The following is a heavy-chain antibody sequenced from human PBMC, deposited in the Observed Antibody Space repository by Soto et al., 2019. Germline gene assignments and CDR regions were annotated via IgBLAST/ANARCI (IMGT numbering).Heavy chain of an antibody. Sequence: SVKVSCKASGGTFSSYTISWVRQAPGQGLEWMGRIIPILGIANYAQKFQGRVTITADKSTSTAYMELSSLRSEDTAVYYCARELRYYYYMDVWGKGTTVTVSS. D-gene: IGHD3-16*01. CDR1: GGTFSSYT. J-gene: IGHJ6*03. V-gene: IGHV1-69*04. CDR3: ARELRYYYYMDV. CDR2: IIPILGIA.